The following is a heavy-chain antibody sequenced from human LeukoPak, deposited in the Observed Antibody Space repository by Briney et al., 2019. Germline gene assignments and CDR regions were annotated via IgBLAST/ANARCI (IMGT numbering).Heavy chain of an antibody. J-gene: IGHJ4*02. CDR2: FDHEDGET. D-gene: IGHD3-10*01. CDR1: GYTLTELS. V-gene: IGHV1-24*01. Sequence: GASVKVSCKVSGYTLTELSMHWVRQAPGKGLEWMGGFDHEDGETIYAQKFQGRVTMTEDTSTDTACMELSSLRSEDTAVYYCATSGLWFGELLGFDYWGQGTLVTVSS. CDR3: ATSGLWFGELLGFDY.